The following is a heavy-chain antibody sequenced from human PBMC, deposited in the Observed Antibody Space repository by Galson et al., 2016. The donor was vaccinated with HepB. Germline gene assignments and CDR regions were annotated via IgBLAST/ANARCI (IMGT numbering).Heavy chain of an antibody. CDR2: ISWDGETA. CDR1: GFTFDDYA. V-gene: IGHV3-43D*04. D-gene: IGHD3-10*01. J-gene: IGHJ6*02. CDR3: ARGPGYYSASGRPWDYNPMDV. Sequence: SLRLSCAAAGFTFDDYAMHWVRQAPGKGLEWVSLISWDGETAHYADSVRGRFTISRDNAQNTLYLQMTSLTGEDTSVYYCARGPGYYSASGRPWDYNPMDVWGQGTTVIVSS.